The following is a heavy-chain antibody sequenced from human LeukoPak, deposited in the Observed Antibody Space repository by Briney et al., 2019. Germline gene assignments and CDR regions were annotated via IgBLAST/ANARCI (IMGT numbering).Heavy chain of an antibody. D-gene: IGHD1-1*01. CDR2: IYYSGST. CDR3: ARATTGTTNWFDP. J-gene: IGHJ5*02. CDR1: GYSISSGNY. V-gene: IGHV4-61*01. Sequence: SETLSLTCAVSGYSISSGNYWGWFRQPPGKGLEWIGYIYYSGSTNYNPSLKSRVTISVDTSKNQYSLKLSSVTAADTAVYYCARATTGTTNWFDPWGQGTLVTVSS.